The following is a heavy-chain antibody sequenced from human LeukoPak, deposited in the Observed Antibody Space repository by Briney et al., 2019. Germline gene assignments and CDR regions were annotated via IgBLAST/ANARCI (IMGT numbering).Heavy chain of an antibody. Sequence: SETLSLTCTVSGGSISSYYWSWIRQPPGKGLEWIGYIYYSGSTNYNPSLKSRVTISVDTSKNQFSLKLSSVTAADTAVYYCARYPYCSSTSCYPRSWYFDLWGRGTLVTVSS. CDR1: GGSISSYY. V-gene: IGHV4-59*01. CDR3: ARYPYCSSTSCYPRSWYFDL. D-gene: IGHD2-2*01. CDR2: IYYSGST. J-gene: IGHJ2*01.